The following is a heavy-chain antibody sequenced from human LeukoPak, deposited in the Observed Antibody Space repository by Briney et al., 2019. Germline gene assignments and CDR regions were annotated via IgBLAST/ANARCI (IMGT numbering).Heavy chain of an antibody. CDR1: GFTFSNYG. CDR3: ARERDGLDY. V-gene: IGHV3-33*01. CDR2: IWYDGSNK. Sequence: GGSLRLSCAASGFTFSNYGMHWVRQAPGKGLEWVAVIWYDGSNKYYADSVKGRFTISRDSSKNTLYLQMNSLRAEDTAVYYCARERDGLDYWGQGTLVTVSS. J-gene: IGHJ4*02.